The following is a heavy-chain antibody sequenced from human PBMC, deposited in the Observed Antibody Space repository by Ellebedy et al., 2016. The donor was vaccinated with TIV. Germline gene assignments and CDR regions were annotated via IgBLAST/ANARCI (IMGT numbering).Heavy chain of an antibody. V-gene: IGHV4-61*03. J-gene: IGHJ6*02. D-gene: IGHD3/OR15-3a*01. CDR3: AGGTHYYYGWDV. Sequence: SETLSLXXSVSDGSVSNRGYYWAWLRQPPGKGLEWIGHIHYTGSTDYNPSLKSRLTISVDTSKNHFSLIVTSVTAADTAVYFCAGGTHYYYGWDVWGQGTTVIVS. CDR1: DGSVSNRGYY. CDR2: IHYTGST.